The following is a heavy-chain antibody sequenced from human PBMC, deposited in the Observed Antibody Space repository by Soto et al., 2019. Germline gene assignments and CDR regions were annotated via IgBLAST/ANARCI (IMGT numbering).Heavy chain of an antibody. D-gene: IGHD6-13*01. V-gene: IGHV1-46*01. Sequence: QVQLVQSGDEVKKPGASVKVSCKASGYTFTDYRMIWVRQAPGQGLEWMGIINPSGGSTNYAPNFQGRVTLTRDSFTSTVYMELSNLRSEDTAVYYCARPAGSLANWFDPWGQGTLVTVSS. CDR2: INPSGGST. CDR1: GYTFTDYR. CDR3: ARPAGSLANWFDP. J-gene: IGHJ5*02.